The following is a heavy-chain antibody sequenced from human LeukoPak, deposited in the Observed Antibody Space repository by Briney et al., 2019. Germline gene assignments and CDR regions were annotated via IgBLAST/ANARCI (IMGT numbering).Heavy chain of an antibody. D-gene: IGHD3-10*01. J-gene: IGHJ4*02. CDR1: GFTFSSYE. Sequence: GGSLRLSCAASGFTFSSYEMNWVRQAPGKGLEWVSYISSSGSTKYYADSVKGRFTISRDNAKNSLYLQMNSLRAEDTAVYYCARAAKFEFYFDYWGQGTLVTVSS. CDR3: ARAAKFEFYFDY. V-gene: IGHV3-48*03. CDR2: ISSSGSTK.